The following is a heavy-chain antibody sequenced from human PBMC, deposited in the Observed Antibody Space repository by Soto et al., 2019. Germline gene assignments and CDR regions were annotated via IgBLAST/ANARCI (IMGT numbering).Heavy chain of an antibody. V-gene: IGHV5-51*01. Sequence: LGESLKISCKGSGYSFTSYWIGWVRQMPGKGLEWMGIIYPGDSDTRYSPSFQGQVTISADKSISTAYLQWSSLKASDTAMYYCARHSLKPNYYYYYMDVWGKGTTVTVSS. J-gene: IGHJ6*03. CDR3: ARHSLKPNYYYYYMDV. CDR1: GYSFTSYW. CDR2: IYPGDSDT.